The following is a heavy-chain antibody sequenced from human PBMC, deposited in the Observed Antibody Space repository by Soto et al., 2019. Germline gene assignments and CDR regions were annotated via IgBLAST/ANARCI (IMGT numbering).Heavy chain of an antibody. Sequence: KTSKTLSLTGAVCGYAISSGNYWAWIRQPPGRGLEWIGGLYHIGSTHYNTSLKSRVTRSVDTSKNHFSLELSSVTAADTAIYYCRSSTSCYDQSCGGGWGKGTMVTVCS. CDR1: GYAISSGNY. J-gene: IGHJ6*01. V-gene: IGHV4-38-2*01. CDR3: RSSTSCYDQSCGGG. CDR2: LYHIGST. D-gene: IGHD2-2*01.